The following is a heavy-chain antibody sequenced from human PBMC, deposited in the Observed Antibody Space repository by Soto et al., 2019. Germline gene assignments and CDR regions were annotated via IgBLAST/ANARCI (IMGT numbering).Heavy chain of an antibody. CDR1: GVTCSSFA. CDR2: ISGSGDGT. J-gene: IGHJ4*02. Sequence: GGSLRLSCAASGVTCSSFALSWVRQAPGKGLEGGSAISGSGDGTDDADSVKGRLTIYRDNSKNTLYLQMNSLKAEDTAVYYCAGPGYSSQDYWGQGALVTVSP. CDR3: AGPGYSSQDY. V-gene: IGHV3-23*01. D-gene: IGHD5-18*01.